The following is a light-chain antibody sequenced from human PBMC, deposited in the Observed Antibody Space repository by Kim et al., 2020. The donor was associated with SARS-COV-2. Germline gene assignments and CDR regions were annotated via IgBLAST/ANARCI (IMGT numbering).Light chain of an antibody. V-gene: IGLV2-23*01. CDR3: CSYAGANTWV. CDR2: EAT. Sequence: QSVLTQPASVSGSPGQSISISCTGTSSDVGSYNLVSWYQHYPGKAPKVMIHEATKRPLGVSNRFSGSKTGNTASLTISGLQAEDEAEYFCCSYAGANTWVFGGGTQLTVL. J-gene: IGLJ3*02. CDR1: SSDVGSYNL.